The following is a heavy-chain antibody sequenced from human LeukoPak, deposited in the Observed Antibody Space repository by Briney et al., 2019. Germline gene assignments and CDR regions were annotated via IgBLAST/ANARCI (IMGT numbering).Heavy chain of an antibody. Sequence: PSETLSLTCTVSGGSISSSSYYWGWIRQPPGKGLEWIGSIYYSGSTYYNPSLKSRVTISVDTSKNQFSLKLSSVTAADTAVYYCARDSSSWYEYYGMDVWGQGTTVTVSS. CDR3: ARDSSSWYEYYGMDV. J-gene: IGHJ6*02. CDR2: IYYSGST. V-gene: IGHV4-39*07. D-gene: IGHD6-13*01. CDR1: GGSISSSSYY.